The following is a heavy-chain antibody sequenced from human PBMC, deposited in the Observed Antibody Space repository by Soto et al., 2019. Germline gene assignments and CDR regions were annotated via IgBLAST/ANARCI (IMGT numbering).Heavy chain of an antibody. J-gene: IGHJ6*02. Sequence: SQTLSLTCVISGDSLSSDSAAWNLIRQSPSRGLEWLGRTYYRSQWYYDYAVSVKSRITINPDTSKNQFSLQLNSVTPEDTAVYYCARDREGYCSSSTCYQTPQYFYGMDVWGQGTTVTVSS. CDR1: GDSLSSDSAA. CDR3: ARDREGYCSSSTCYQTPQYFYGMDV. V-gene: IGHV6-1*01. CDR2: TYYRSQWYY. D-gene: IGHD2-2*01.